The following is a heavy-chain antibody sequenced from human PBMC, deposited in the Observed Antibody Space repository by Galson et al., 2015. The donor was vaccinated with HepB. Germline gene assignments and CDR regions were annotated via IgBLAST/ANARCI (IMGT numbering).Heavy chain of an antibody. V-gene: IGHV1-2*04. Sequence: SVKVSCKASGYTFTGYYMHWVRQAPGQGLEWMGWINPNSGGTNYAQKFQGWVTMTRDTSISTAYMELSRLRSDDTAVYYCARDGEAVAGTVLETYYYGMDVWGQGTTVTVSS. D-gene: IGHD6-19*01. CDR3: ARDGEAVAGTVLETYYYGMDV. CDR2: INPNSGGT. J-gene: IGHJ6*02. CDR1: GYTFTGYY.